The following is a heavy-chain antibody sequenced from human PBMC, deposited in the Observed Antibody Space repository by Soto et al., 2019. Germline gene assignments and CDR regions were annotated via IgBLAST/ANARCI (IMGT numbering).Heavy chain of an antibody. Sequence: EVQLLESGGGLVQPGGSLRLSCAASGFTFNNYAMTWVRQAPGKGLEWVSTISDNGGSTYYADSVKGRFTISRDNSKKTLYLQMNSLRAEDTAVYYCAKGLVPAAKTSLNDYWGQGTLVIVSS. J-gene: IGHJ4*02. CDR2: ISDNGGST. V-gene: IGHV3-23*01. D-gene: IGHD2-2*01. CDR3: AKGLVPAAKTSLNDY. CDR1: GFTFNNYA.